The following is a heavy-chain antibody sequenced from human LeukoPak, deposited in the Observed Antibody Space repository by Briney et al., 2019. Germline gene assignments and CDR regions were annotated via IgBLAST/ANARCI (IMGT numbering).Heavy chain of an antibody. Sequence: SETLSRTCTVSGDSISTYYWSWIRQPAGKGLQWIGRINTSGSTNYNPSLKSRVTMSVDTSKNQFSLKLSSVTAADTAVYYCARQSDKAAGGTFAFDYWGQGALVTVS. J-gene: IGHJ4*02. CDR3: ARQSDKAAGGTFAFDY. D-gene: IGHD6-13*01. CDR2: INTSGST. CDR1: GDSISTYY. V-gene: IGHV4-4*07.